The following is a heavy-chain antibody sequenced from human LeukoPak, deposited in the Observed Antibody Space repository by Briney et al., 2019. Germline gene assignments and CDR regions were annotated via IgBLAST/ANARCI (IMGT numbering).Heavy chain of an antibody. CDR1: GYTFTSYD. CDR3: ARARYGSGSYYTDFDY. Sequence: SVKVSCKASGYTFTSYDINWVRQATGQGLEWMGGIIPIFGTANYAQKFQGRVTITTDESTSTAYMELSSLRSEDTAVYYCARARYGSGSYYTDFDYWGQGTLVTVSS. CDR2: IIPIFGTA. V-gene: IGHV1-69*05. D-gene: IGHD3-10*01. J-gene: IGHJ4*02.